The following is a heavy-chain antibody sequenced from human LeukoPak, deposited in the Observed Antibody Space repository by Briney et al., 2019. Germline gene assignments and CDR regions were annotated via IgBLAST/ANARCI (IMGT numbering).Heavy chain of an antibody. CDR1: GDSVSSSY. V-gene: IGHV4-59*02. CDR2: IYNSGST. Sequence: PSETLSLTCTVSGDSVSSSYWSWIRQPPGKGLEWIGYIYNSGSTNYNPSLKSRVTISADTSKNQFSLKLSSVTAADTAVYYCAREGSGSYYNWFDPWGQGTLVTVSS. CDR3: AREGSGSYYNWFDP. D-gene: IGHD3-10*01. J-gene: IGHJ5*02.